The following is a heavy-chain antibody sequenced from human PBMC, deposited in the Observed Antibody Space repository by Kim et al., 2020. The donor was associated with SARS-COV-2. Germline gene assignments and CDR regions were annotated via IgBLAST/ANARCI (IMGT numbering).Heavy chain of an antibody. D-gene: IGHD1-26*01. J-gene: IGHJ4*02. CDR2: IYTSGST. CDR1: GGSISSGSYY. CDR3: ARESGSYERGTYYFDY. V-gene: IGHV4-61*02. Sequence: SETLSLTCTVSGGSISSGSYYWSWIRQPAGKGLEWIGRIYTSGSTNYNPSLKSRVTISVDTSKNQFSLKLSSVTAADTAVYYCARESGSYERGTYYFDYWGQGTLVTVSS.